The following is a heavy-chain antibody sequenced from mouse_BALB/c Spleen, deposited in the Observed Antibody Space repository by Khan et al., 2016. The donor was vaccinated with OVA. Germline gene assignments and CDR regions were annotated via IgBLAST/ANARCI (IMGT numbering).Heavy chain of an antibody. V-gene: IGHV1-7*01. CDR1: GYTFTSYW. J-gene: IGHJ2*01. CDR2: INPTSGYT. CDR3: ARDRINY. Sequence: QVRLKQSGAELAKPGASVKMSCTASGYTFTSYWMHWIKQRPGQGLEWIGYINPTSGYTDYNQKFKDKATLTADKSSSTAYMQLSSLTSDDSAVYYCARDRINYWGQGTALTVSS.